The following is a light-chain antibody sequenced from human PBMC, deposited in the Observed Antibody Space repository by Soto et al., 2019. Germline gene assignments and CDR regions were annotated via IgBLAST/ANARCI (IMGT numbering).Light chain of an antibody. CDR3: QQYGSSLLFT. Sequence: EIVLTQSPGTLSLSPGERATLSCRASQSVSSSYLAWYQQKPGQAPRLLIYGASSRATGIPDRFSGSGSGTDFTITISRLEPEDFVVYYCQQYGSSLLFTFGPGTKVDIK. CDR2: GAS. J-gene: IGKJ3*01. V-gene: IGKV3-20*01. CDR1: QSVSSSY.